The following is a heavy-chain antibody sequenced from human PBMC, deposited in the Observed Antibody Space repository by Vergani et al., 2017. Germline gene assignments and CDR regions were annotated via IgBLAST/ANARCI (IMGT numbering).Heavy chain of an antibody. J-gene: IGHJ4*02. CDR1: GAPISYWC. CDR3: ATIGYRRWGYYFDY. V-gene: IGHV4-4*07. D-gene: IGHD2-2*02. CDR2: LCPSGST. Sequence: QVQMQESGPGLVKTSETLSLTCSASGAPISYWCWSWLRQPAGKGLEWIGRLCPSGSTNYKPSLKSRVTMSIDTSKNQFSLKLTSVTAADTAVYYCATIGYRRWGYYFDYWDQGILVTVSS.